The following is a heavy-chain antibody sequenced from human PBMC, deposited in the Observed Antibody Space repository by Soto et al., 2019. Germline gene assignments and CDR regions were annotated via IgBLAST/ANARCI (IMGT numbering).Heavy chain of an antibody. CDR2: ISSSGSTI. CDR3: AKSGYGDYGGATDY. CDR1: GFTFSSYE. D-gene: IGHD4-17*01. Sequence: EVQLVESGGGLVQPGGSLRLSCAASGFTFSSYEMNWVRQAPGKGLEWVSYISSSGSTIYYADSVKGRFTISRDNAKNSLCLQMNSLRAEDTAVYYCAKSGYGDYGGATDYWGQGTLVTVSS. V-gene: IGHV3-48*03. J-gene: IGHJ4*02.